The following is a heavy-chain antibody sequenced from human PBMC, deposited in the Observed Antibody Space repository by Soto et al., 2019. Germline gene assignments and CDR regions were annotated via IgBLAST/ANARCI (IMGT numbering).Heavy chain of an antibody. CDR1: GGSISSGGYS. D-gene: IGHD7-27*01. CDR2: IYHSGST. J-gene: IGHJ2*01. V-gene: IGHV4-30-2*01. Sequence: QLQLQESGSGLVKPSQTLSLTCAVSGGSISSGGYSWSWIRQPPGKGLEWIGYIYHSGSTYYNPSLKSRVTIAVDRSKNQLSLKLSSVTAADTAVYYCARAGAPPHWYFDLWGRGTLVTVSS. CDR3: ARAGAPPHWYFDL.